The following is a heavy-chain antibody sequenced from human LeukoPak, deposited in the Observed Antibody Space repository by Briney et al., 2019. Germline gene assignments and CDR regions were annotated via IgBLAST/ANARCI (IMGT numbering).Heavy chain of an antibody. CDR2: LPGSSTYT. Sequence: GSLRLSCAASGFTFSTYNMNWVRQAPGKGLEWVSSLPGSSTYTYYADSLKGRFTISRDTTKNSLYLQMNSLSPEDTAVYYCARGSYGSFDYWGQGTLVSVSS. V-gene: IGHV3-21*01. CDR3: ARGSYGSFDY. CDR1: GFTFSTYN. J-gene: IGHJ4*02. D-gene: IGHD5-18*01.